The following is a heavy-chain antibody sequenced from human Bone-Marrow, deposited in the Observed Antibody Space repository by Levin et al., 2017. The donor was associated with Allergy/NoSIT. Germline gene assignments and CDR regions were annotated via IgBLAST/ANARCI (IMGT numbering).Heavy chain of an antibody. J-gene: IGHJ4*02. CDR2: INAGNGDA. CDR3: ARDGYSSGWRVTDY. CDR1: GYTFARYA. V-gene: IGHV1-3*01. Sequence: GASVKVSCRASGYTFARYAILWVRQAPGQRLEWMAWINAGNGDAKYSQKFQGRVTVTRDTLASAVFMELSSLRSEDTAIYYCARDGYSSGWRVTDYWGQGTQVTVSS. D-gene: IGHD6-19*01.